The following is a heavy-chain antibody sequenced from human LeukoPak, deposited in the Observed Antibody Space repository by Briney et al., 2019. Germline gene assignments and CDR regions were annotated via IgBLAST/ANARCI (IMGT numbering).Heavy chain of an antibody. CDR3: ARALWDIVVVPAAIDY. D-gene: IGHD2-2*01. CDR1: GFTFSDYY. Sequence: PGGSLRLSCAASGFTFSDYYMNWVRQTPGKGLEWVSSISSSSSYIYYADSVKGRFTISRDNAKNSLYLQMNSLRAEDTAVYYCARALWDIVVVPAAIDYWGQGTLVTVSS. J-gene: IGHJ4*02. CDR2: ISSSSSYI. V-gene: IGHV3-21*01.